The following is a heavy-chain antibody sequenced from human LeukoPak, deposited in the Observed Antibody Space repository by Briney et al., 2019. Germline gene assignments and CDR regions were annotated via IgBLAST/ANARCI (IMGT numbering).Heavy chain of an antibody. CDR1: GYSFTRNW. D-gene: IGHD1-1*01. J-gene: IGHJ3*02. Sequence: GESLKISCKGSGYSFTRNWIGWVRQMPGKGLEWMAIIDPGDTDATKYSPSFEGHVTISVDTSVNTAYLHWSSLRASDTALYYCARHRGWNDDDAFDIWGQGTMVTVSS. CDR3: ARHRGWNDDDAFDI. V-gene: IGHV5-51*01. CDR2: IDPGDTDAT.